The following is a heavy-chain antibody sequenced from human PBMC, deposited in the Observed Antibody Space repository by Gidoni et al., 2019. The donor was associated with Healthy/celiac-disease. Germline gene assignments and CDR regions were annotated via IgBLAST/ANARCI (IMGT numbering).Heavy chain of an antibody. CDR3: AKPYDSSGYSYIYY. CDR1: GFTFSSYA. J-gene: IGHJ4*02. Sequence: EVQLVESGGGLVQPGGSLRLSCAASGFTFSSYAMSWVRQAPGKGLEWVSAISGSVGNTYYADSVKCRFTISRDNSKNTLYLQMNSLRAEDTAVYYCAKPYDSSGYSYIYYWGQGTLVTVSS. D-gene: IGHD3-22*01. V-gene: IGHV3-23*04. CDR2: ISGSVGNT.